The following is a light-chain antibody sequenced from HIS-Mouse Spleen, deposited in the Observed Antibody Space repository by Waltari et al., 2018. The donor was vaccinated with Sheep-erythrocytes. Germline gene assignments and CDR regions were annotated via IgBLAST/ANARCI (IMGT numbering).Light chain of an antibody. V-gene: IGKV3-11*01. CDR2: DAS. CDR1: QSVISY. J-gene: IGKJ5*01. CDR3: QQRSNWPPIT. Sequence: EIVLTQSPATLSLSPGERATLSCRASQSVISYLAWYQQKPGQAPRLLNYDASNRATGIPARFSGSGSCTDFTLTISSLEPEDFAVYYCQQRSNWPPITFGQGTRLEIK.